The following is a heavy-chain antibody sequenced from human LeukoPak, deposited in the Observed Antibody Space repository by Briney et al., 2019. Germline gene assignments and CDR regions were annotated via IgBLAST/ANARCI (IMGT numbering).Heavy chain of an antibody. V-gene: IGHV3-11*01. Sequence: KPGGSLRLSCAASGFTFNNYYMSWIRQAPGKGLEWVSYIRSTGRTIYYADSVKGRFTVSRDNAKNSMYLQMNSLRAEDTAMYYCTREGEYSNSWYYFDYWGQGTLVTVSS. J-gene: IGHJ4*02. CDR2: IRSTGRTI. D-gene: IGHD6-13*01. CDR3: TREGEYSNSWYYFDY. CDR1: GFTFNNYY.